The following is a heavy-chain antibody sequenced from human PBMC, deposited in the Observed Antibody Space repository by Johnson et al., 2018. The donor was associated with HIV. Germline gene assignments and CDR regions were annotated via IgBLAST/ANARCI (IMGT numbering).Heavy chain of an antibody. CDR1: GFTFNNYG. V-gene: IGHV3-30*18. CDR3: AKDRGSPGIPAAFDI. J-gene: IGHJ3*02. CDR2: ISCDGSNK. D-gene: IGHD1-26*01. Sequence: QVQLVESGGGVVQSGRSLRLSCAVSGFTFNNYGMHWVRQAPGKGLEWVAVISCDGSNKYYADSVKGRFTISRDNSKKTLFLQMNSLRAEDTAVYYCAKDRGSPGIPAAFDIWGQGTMVTVSS.